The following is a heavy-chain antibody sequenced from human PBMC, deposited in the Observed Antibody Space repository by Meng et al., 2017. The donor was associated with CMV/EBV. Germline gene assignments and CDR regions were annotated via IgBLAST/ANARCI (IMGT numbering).Heavy chain of an antibody. CDR1: GFTFGDYA. J-gene: IGHJ6*02. D-gene: IGHD4-11*01. V-gene: IGHV3-49*04. CDR3: TRATVTTYYYYYYGMDV. Sequence: GESLKISCTASGFTFGDYAMSWVRQAPGKGLEWVGFIRSNAYGGTTEYAASVKGRFTISRDDSKSIAYLQMNSLKTEDTAVYYCTRATVTTYYYYYYGMDVWGQGTTVTVSS. CDR2: IRSNAYGGTT.